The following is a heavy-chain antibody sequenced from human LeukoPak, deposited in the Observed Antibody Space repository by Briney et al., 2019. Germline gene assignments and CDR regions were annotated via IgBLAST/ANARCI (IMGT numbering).Heavy chain of an antibody. D-gene: IGHD2-2*01. CDR3: ARDSLSGVVVPAASFH. J-gene: IGHJ4*02. V-gene: IGHV3-66*01. CDR2: IYSGGST. CDR1: GFTVSSNY. Sequence: GGSLRLSCAASGFTVSSNYMSWVRQAPGKGLEWVSVIYSGGSTYYADSVKGRFTISRDNSKNTLYLQMNSLRAEDTAVYYCARDSLSGVVVPAASFHWGQGTLVTVSS.